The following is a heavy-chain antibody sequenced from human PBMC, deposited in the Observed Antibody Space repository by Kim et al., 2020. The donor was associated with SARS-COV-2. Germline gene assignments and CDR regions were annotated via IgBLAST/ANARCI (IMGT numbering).Heavy chain of an antibody. V-gene: IGHV4-30-4*01. CDR2: IYYTGRT. Sequence: SETMSLTCTVSSASISSADYYWSWIRQPPGKGLEWIGYIYYTGRTYYNPSLKSRVIISQHTSKNQFSLKLSSVTAADTAVYYCARKFYAFSWFDPWGQGTLVTVSS. CDR3: ARKFYAFSWFDP. D-gene: IGHD3-16*01. J-gene: IGHJ5*02. CDR1: SASISSADYY.